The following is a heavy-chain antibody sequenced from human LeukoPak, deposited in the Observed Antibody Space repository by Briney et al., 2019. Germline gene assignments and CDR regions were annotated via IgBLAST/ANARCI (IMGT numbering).Heavy chain of an antibody. Sequence: SVKLSCKASGGTFSSYAISWVRQAPGQGLEWMGGTIPIFGTANYAQKFQGRVTITADKSTSTAYMELSRLRAEDTAVYYCARDFSYYGSGKYPIGVVGYYYYYMDVWGKGTTVTISS. V-gene: IGHV1-69*06. CDR1: GGTFSSYA. CDR2: TIPIFGTA. D-gene: IGHD3-10*01. CDR3: ARDFSYYGSGKYPIGVVGYYYYYMDV. J-gene: IGHJ6*03.